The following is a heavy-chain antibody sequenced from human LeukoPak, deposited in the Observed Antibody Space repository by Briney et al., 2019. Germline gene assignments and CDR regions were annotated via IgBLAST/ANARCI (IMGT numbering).Heavy chain of an antibody. J-gene: IGHJ5*02. CDR1: GYTFTGYY. CDR2: INPNSGGT. V-gene: IGHV1-2*02. Sequence: GASVQVSCKASGYTFTGYYMHWVRQAPGQGLEWTGWINPNSGGTNYAQKFQGRVTMTRDTSISTAYMELSRLRSDDTAVYYCARVRKNDFWSGSKGVFDPWGQGTLVTVSS. CDR3: ARVRKNDFWSGSKGVFDP. D-gene: IGHD3-3*01.